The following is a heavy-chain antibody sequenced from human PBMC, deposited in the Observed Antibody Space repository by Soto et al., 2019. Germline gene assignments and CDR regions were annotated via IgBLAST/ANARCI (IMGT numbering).Heavy chain of an antibody. D-gene: IGHD3-10*01. CDR2: IIPLFGTT. Sequence: QVQLVQSGTEVKKPGSSEKVSCKASGGTFSNYVISWVRQAPGQGLEWMGGIIPLFGTTDYAKTVQGRIAITADESTTTVYMDLSRLRSEDTAVYFREIDVGSGALAAVWGQGTTVIVSS. J-gene: IGHJ6*02. V-gene: IGHV1-69*01. CDR3: EIDVGSGALAAV. CDR1: GGTFSNYV.